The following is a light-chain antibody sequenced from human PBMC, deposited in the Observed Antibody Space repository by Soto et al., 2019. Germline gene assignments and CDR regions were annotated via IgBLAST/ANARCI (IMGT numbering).Light chain of an antibody. CDR3: MQALQTPWT. CDR1: QDINNY. CDR2: AAS. Sequence: IQLTQSPSSLSASVGDRVTITCRASQDINNYLAWYQQKPGKAPKLLIHAASTLQSGVPSRFSGSGSGTDFTLKISRVEAEDVGVYYCMQALQTPWTFGQGTKVEIK. J-gene: IGKJ1*01. V-gene: IGKV1-9*01.